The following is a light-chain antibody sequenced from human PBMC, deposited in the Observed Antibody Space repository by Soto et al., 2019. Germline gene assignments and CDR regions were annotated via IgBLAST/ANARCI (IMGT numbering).Light chain of an antibody. J-gene: IGLJ1*01. CDR1: SSDIGSSNG. V-gene: IGLV2-18*02. CDR2: DVN. Sequence: QPALTQLPSVTGFPGQSVAITCTGTSSDIGSSNGVSWYQQPPGTAPKLMIYDVNNRPSGVPDRFSGSKSGNTASLTISGLQAEDEADYYCSSYTSSNTYVFGTGTKVTVL. CDR3: SSYTSSNTYV.